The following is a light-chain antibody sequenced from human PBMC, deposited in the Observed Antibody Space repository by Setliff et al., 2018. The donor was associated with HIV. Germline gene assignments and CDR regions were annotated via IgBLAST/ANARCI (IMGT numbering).Light chain of an antibody. J-gene: IGLJ2*01. CDR2: EVS. CDR1: NSDVGGYHY. Sequence: QSVLTQPASVSGSPGQSITISCTGTNSDVGGYHYVSWYQQHPGKAPKLMNYEVSNRPSGVSNRFSGSKSGNTASLTISGLQAEDEADYYCSSYTTTTIVVFGGGTKVTVL. CDR3: SSYTTTTIVV. V-gene: IGLV2-14*01.